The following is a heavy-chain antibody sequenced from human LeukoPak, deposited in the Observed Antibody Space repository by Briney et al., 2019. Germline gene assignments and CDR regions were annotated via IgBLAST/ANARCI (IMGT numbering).Heavy chain of an antibody. CDR3: AKGNYDFWSGYFYSAFDY. D-gene: IGHD3-3*01. V-gene: IGHV3-30*18. Sequence: GGSLRLSCAASVFTFSSYGMHWVRQAPGKGLEWVAVISYEGSNKYYADSVKGRFTISRDNSKNTLYLQMNSLRAEDTAVYYCAKGNYDFWSGYFYSAFDYWGQGTLYTVSS. CDR2: ISYEGSNK. J-gene: IGHJ4*02. CDR1: VFTFSSYG.